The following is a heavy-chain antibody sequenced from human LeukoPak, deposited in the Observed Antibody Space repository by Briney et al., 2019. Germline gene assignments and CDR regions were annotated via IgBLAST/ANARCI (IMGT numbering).Heavy chain of an antibody. D-gene: IGHD3-10*01. Sequence: SETLSLTCTVSVGSISSGDYYRSSIRKPPGKGLEWIGYIYYSGSTYYNPSLKSRVTISVDTSKNQFSLKLSSVTAADTAVYYCARGQHYYGSGSYGPVDYWGQGTLVTVSS. V-gene: IGHV4-30-4*01. J-gene: IGHJ4*02. CDR2: IYYSGST. CDR1: VGSISSGDYY. CDR3: ARGQHYYGSGSYGPVDY.